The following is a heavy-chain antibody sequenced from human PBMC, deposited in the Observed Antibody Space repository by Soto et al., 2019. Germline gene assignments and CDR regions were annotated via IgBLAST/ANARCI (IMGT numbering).Heavy chain of an antibody. Sequence: EVQLVESGGGLVQPGGSLRLSCSASGFTVSSSYINWVRQAPGKGLEWFSTFYSGGKTYYADSVKGRFTISRHSSENTLYLQMNSLRSEDTAVYYCARAGQYCTTGTCYPASMGVWGEGTTVTVSS. CDR3: ARAGQYCTTGTCYPASMGV. CDR1: GFTVSSSY. J-gene: IGHJ6*04. CDR2: FYSGGKT. D-gene: IGHD2-15*01. V-gene: IGHV3-53*04.